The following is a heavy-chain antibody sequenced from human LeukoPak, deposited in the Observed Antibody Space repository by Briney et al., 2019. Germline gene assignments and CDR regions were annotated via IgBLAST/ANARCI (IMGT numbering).Heavy chain of an antibody. J-gene: IGHJ3*02. Sequence: GASVKVSCKASGGTFSSYAISWVRQAPGQGLEWMGGIIPIFGTANYAQKFQGRVTITADESTSTAYMELSSLRSEDTAVYYCARSLQVVIYAFDIWGQGTMVTVSS. CDR2: IIPIFGTA. CDR3: ARSLQVVIYAFDI. V-gene: IGHV1-69*13. D-gene: IGHD3-22*01. CDR1: GGTFSSYA.